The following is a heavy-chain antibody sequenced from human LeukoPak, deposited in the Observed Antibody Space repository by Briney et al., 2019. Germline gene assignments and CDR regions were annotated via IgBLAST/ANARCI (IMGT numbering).Heavy chain of an antibody. CDR2: TSWNSGSL. V-gene: IGHV3-9*03. J-gene: IGHJ4*02. CDR3: AKGSSSGYGDNFDY. Sequence: ARSLRLSCAASRFTLDDYAMHWVRQAPGKGLEWFLGTSWNSGSLGYADSVKGRFTISRDNAKNSLYLQMNSLRAEDMALYYCAKGSSSGYGDNFDYWAREPWSPSPQ. D-gene: IGHD6-13*01. CDR1: RFTLDDYA.